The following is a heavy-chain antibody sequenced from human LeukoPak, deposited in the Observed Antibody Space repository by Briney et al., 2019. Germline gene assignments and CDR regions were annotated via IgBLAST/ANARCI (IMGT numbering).Heavy chain of an antibody. Sequence: PGGSLRLSCAASGFTFSSYSMNWVRQAPGKGLEWVSSISGSSSYIYYADSVKGRFTISRDNAKNSLYLQMNSLRAEDTAVYYCARDLVNYDILTGHNWFDPWGQGTLVTVSS. CDR2: ISGSSSYI. V-gene: IGHV3-21*01. CDR1: GFTFSSYS. CDR3: ARDLVNYDILTGHNWFDP. D-gene: IGHD3-9*01. J-gene: IGHJ5*02.